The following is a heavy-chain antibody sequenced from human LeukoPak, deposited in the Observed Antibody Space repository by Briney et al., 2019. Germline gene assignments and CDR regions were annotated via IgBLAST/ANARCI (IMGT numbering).Heavy chain of an antibody. D-gene: IGHD3-22*01. V-gene: IGHV3-11*01. CDR1: GFTFSDYY. J-gene: IGHJ4*02. CDR2: ISDGGSTI. Sequence: NPGGSLRLSCAASGFTFSDYYMSWIRQAPGKGLEWVSYISDGGSTIYYADSVKGRFTISRDNAKNSLDLQMNRLRAEDTAVYYCARDADRSGYDGGVDYWGQGTLVTVSS. CDR3: ARDADRSGYDGGVDY.